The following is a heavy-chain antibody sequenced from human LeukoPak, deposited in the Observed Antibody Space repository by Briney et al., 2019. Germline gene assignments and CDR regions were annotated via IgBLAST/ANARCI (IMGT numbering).Heavy chain of an antibody. D-gene: IGHD3-10*01. V-gene: IGHV3-64D*09. CDR1: GFTFSSYV. J-gene: IGHJ3*02. CDR2: ISSNGGRT. CDR3: VTDWGVITNDAFDI. Sequence: PGGSPRLSCSASGFTFSSYVMHWVRQAPGKGLEYVSAISSNGGRTYYADSVEDRFIISRDNSKNTLYLQMRSLRPEDTAVYYCVTDWGVITNDAFDIWGQGTMVTVSS.